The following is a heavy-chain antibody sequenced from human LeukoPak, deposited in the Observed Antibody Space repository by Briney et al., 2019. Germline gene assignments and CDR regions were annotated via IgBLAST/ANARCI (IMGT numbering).Heavy chain of an antibody. J-gene: IGHJ3*02. CDR2: IYYSGST. D-gene: IGHD2-2*01. Sequence: SETQSLTCTVSGGSISSYYWSWIRQPPGKGLEWIGYIYYSGSTNYNPSLKSRVTISVDTSKNQFSLKLSSVTAADTAVYYCASVTDPAHAFDIWGQGTMVTVSS. CDR1: GGSISSYY. CDR3: ASVTDPAHAFDI. V-gene: IGHV4-59*01.